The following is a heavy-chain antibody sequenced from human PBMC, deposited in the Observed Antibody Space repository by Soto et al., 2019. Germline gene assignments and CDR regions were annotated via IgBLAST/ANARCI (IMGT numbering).Heavy chain of an antibody. CDR3: AKVSGVRYYFDY. CDR1: GFTFSSYG. D-gene: IGHD3-10*01. V-gene: IGHV3-30*18. Sequence: GGSLRLSCAASGFTFSSYGMHWVRQAPGKGLEWVAVISYDGSNKYYADTVKGRFTISRDNSKNTQYLKINSLRAEETAEYYCAKVSGVRYYFDYWGQGTLVTVSS. J-gene: IGHJ4*02. CDR2: ISYDGSNK.